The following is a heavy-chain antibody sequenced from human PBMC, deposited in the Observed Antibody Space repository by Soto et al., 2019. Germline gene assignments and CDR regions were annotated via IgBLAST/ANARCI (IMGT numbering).Heavy chain of an antibody. CDR1: GYTFTGYY. Sequence: ASVNVSCKASGYTFTGYYMHWVRQAPGQRLEWMGWINPNSGGTNYAQKFQGRVTMTRDTSISTAYMELSRLRSDDTAVYYCARRFELVGATSGFDYWGQGTLVTVSS. D-gene: IGHD1-26*01. CDR3: ARRFELVGATSGFDY. CDR2: INPNSGGT. J-gene: IGHJ4*02. V-gene: IGHV1-2*02.